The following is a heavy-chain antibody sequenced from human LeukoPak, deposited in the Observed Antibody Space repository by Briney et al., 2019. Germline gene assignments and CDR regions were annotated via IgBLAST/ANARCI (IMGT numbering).Heavy chain of an antibody. J-gene: IGHJ4*02. Sequence: SETLSLTFTVSGGSISSGGYYWSWIRQHPGKGLEWIGYIYYSGSTYYNPSLKSRVTISVDTSKNQFSLKLSSVTAADTAVYYCASQDSSGYYYYFDYWGQGTLVTVSS. V-gene: IGHV4-31*03. CDR2: IYYSGST. CDR3: ASQDSSGYYYYFDY. CDR1: GGSISSGGYY. D-gene: IGHD3-22*01.